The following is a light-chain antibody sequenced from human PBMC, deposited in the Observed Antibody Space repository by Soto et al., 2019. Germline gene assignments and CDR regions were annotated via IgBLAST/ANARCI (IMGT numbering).Light chain of an antibody. Sequence: EIVMTQSPATLSMSPGERAALSCRASQSVGIHLAWYQQKPGQAPRLLLYSASTRAAGVPPRFSASGSGTEFTLTISSLQSEDFAVYYCQQYNNWPLTFGPGNRVDIK. CDR1: QSVGIH. J-gene: IGKJ3*01. V-gene: IGKV3-15*01. CDR3: QQYNNWPLT. CDR2: SAS.